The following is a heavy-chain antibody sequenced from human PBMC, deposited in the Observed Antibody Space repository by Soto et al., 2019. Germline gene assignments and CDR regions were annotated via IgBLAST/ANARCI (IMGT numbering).Heavy chain of an antibody. CDR2: IWYDGSNK. CDR1: GFTFSSYG. J-gene: IGHJ4*02. V-gene: IGHV3-33*01. Sequence: QVQLVESGGGVVQPGRSLRLSCAASGFTFSSYGMHWVRQTPGKGLEWVAVIWYDGSNKYYADSVKGRFTISRDNSKNTLYLQMNSLRAEDTAVYYCARLEMATIIPHYWGQGTLVTVSS. CDR3: ARLEMATIIPHY. D-gene: IGHD5-12*01.